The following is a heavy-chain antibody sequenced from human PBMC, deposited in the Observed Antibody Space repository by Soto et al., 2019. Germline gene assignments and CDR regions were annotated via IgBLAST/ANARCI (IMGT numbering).Heavy chain of an antibody. V-gene: IGHV3-74*01. J-gene: IGHJ4*02. CDR2: IMSDGSST. CDR3: AITTLGSFDY. D-gene: IGHD7-27*01. CDR1: GFTFSSYW. Sequence: EVQLVESGGGLVQPGGSLRLSCAASGFTFSSYWMNWVRQAPGKGLVWVSRIMSDGSSTIYADSVKGRFTISRDNAKNSLYLQMNSLRAENTGVYYCAITTLGSFDYWGQGTLVTVSS.